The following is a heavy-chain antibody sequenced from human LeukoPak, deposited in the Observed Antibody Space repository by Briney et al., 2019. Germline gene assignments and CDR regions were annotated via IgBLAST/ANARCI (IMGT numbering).Heavy chain of an antibody. Sequence: ASVKVSCKASGFTFTDYFMHWVRQAPGQGLEWMGIINPSGGSTSYAQKFQGGVTMTRDTSTSTVYMELSSLRSEDTAVYYCARGARGRSEDFDYWGQGTLVTVSS. CDR1: GFTFTDYF. CDR2: INPSGGST. CDR3: ARGARGRSEDFDY. V-gene: IGHV1-46*01. J-gene: IGHJ4*02. D-gene: IGHD2-15*01.